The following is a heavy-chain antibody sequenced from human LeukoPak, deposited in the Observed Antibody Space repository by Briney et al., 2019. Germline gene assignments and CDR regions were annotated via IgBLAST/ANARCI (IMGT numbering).Heavy chain of an antibody. V-gene: IGHV3-7*05. D-gene: IGHD1-26*01. CDR1: GXTFSNSW. J-gene: IGHJ4*02. CDR2: IKEDGTDK. Sequence: GGSLRLSCAASGXTFSNSWMTWLRQAPGKGLEWVAHIKEDGTDKYYVDSVTGRFTISRDNTINSLYLQMSSLRAEDTAVYYCATWSDAWEFDSWGQGTLVSVSS. CDR3: ATWSDAWEFDS.